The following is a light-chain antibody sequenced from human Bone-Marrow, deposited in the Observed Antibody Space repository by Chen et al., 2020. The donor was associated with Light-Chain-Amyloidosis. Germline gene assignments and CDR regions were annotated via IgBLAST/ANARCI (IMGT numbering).Light chain of an antibody. V-gene: IGLV3-19*01. CDR3: DSRDSSDNHLV. Sequence: SSELPQDPAVSVALGQTVRITCQGDSLRSYYASWYQQKPGQAPVLVIYGKNNRPSGIPDRFSGSSSGNTASLTITGAQAEDEADYYCDSRDSSDNHLVFGGGTKLTVL. CDR2: GKN. J-gene: IGLJ2*01. CDR1: SLRSYY.